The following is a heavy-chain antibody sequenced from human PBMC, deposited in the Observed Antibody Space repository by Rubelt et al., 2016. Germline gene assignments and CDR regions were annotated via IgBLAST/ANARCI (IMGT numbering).Heavy chain of an antibody. CDR3: ARGGSYDAFDI. J-gene: IGHJ3*02. V-gene: IGHV4-59*01. D-gene: IGHD5-18*01. CDR1: GGSISSYY. Sequence: QVQLQESGPGLVKPSETLSLTCTVSGGSISSYYWSWIRQPPGKGLEWIGYIYYSGSTNYNPSLKRRVTISVDTSKNQFSLKLSSVTAADTAVYYCARGGSYDAFDIWGQGTMVTVSS. CDR2: IYYSGST.